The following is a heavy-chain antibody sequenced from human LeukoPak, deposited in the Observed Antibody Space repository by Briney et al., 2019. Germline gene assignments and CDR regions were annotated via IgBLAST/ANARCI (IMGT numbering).Heavy chain of an antibody. J-gene: IGHJ6*02. V-gene: IGHV4-34*01. CDR3: ARGSVVVVAATHYYYYGMDV. Sequence: PSETLSLTCAVYGGSFSGYYWSWIRQPPGKGLEWIGEINHSGSTNYNPSLKSRVTISVDTSKNQFSLKLSSVTAADTAVYYCARGSVVVVAATHYYYYGMDVWGQGTTVTVSS. CDR2: INHSGST. CDR1: GGSFSGYY. D-gene: IGHD2-15*01.